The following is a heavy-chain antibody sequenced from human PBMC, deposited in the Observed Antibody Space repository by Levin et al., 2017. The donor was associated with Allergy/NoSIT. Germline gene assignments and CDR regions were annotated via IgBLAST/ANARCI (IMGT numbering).Heavy chain of an antibody. V-gene: IGHV3-33*01. D-gene: IGHD3-9*01. CDR3: ARDQDDILTGPSHYFDY. J-gene: IGHJ4*02. CDR1: GFTFSSYD. Sequence: AGGSLRLSCAASGFTFSSYDMHWVRQAPGKGLEGVAIIWYNGNNKNYADSVKGRFTISRDNSKNTLYLQMNSLRAEDTAVYYCARDQDDILTGPSHYFDYWGQGTLVTVSS. CDR2: IWYNGNNK.